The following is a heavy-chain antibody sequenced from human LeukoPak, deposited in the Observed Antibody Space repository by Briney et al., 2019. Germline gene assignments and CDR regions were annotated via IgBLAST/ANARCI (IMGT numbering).Heavy chain of an antibody. D-gene: IGHD1-26*01. CDR3: AKDPGEKEVGYYMDV. V-gene: IGHV3-30*02. CDR1: GFTFSSYG. CDR2: IRYDGSNK. J-gene: IGHJ6*03. Sequence: PGGSLRLSCAASGFTFSSYGMHWVRQAPGKGLEWVAFIRYDGSNKYYADSVKGRFTISRDNSKNTLYLQMNSLRAEDTAVYYCAKDPGEKEVGYYMDVWGKGTTVTVSS.